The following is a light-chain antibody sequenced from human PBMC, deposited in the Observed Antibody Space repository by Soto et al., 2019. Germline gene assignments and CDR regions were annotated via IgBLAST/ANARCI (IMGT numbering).Light chain of an antibody. CDR1: QAISSSY. V-gene: IGKV3-20*01. Sequence: EIVLTQSPGTLSLSPGEGAVLSCRASQAISSSYLAWYQQKPGQAPRLLIYGASRRATGIPDRFSGSGSATDFTLTICRLEPEDFAVYYCQQYGSSPRTFGQGTKVEIK. J-gene: IGKJ1*01. CDR3: QQYGSSPRT. CDR2: GAS.